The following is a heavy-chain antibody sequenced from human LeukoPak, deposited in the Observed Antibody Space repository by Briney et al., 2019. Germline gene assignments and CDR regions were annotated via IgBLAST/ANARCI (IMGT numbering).Heavy chain of an antibody. CDR3: ARHNQRRTNAFDI. V-gene: IGHV4-39*01. CDR1: GGSISSSSYY. J-gene: IGHJ3*02. CDR2: IYYSGST. D-gene: IGHD1-1*01. Sequence: SETLSLTCTVSGGSISSSSYYWGWIRQPPGKGLEWIGSIYYSGSTYYNPSLKSRVTISVDTSKNQFSLKLSSVTAADTAVYYCARHNQRRTNAFDIWGQGTMVTVSS.